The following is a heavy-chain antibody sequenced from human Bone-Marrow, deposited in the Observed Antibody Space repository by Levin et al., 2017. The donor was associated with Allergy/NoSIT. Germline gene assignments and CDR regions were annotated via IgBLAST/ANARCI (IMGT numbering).Heavy chain of an antibody. J-gene: IGHJ6*02. D-gene: IGHD3-10*01. V-gene: IGHV3-30-3*01. CDR3: AKRAGGRAPYYFYGLDV. Sequence: PGGSLRLSCAVSGFTFDNYDMHWVRQAPGKGLEWVAVISSDGSDKFYADSVKGRLTISRDNSKKTLYLQMNSLRAEDTAVYYCAKRAGGRAPYYFYGLDVWGQGTTVIVSS. CDR1: GFTFDNYD. CDR2: ISSDGSDK.